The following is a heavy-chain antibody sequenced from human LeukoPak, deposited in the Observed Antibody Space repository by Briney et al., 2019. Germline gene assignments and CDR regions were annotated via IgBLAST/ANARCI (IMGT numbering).Heavy chain of an antibody. CDR3: ARGSGSSWYYPTFDY. Sequence: SETLSLTCAVYGGSFSGYYWSWIRQPPGKGLEWIGYIYYSGSTNYNPSLKSRVTISVDTSKNQFSLKLSSVTAADTAVYYCARGSGSSWYYPTFDYWGQGTLVTVSS. CDR2: IYYSGST. V-gene: IGHV4-59*01. J-gene: IGHJ4*02. CDR1: GGSFSGYY. D-gene: IGHD6-13*01.